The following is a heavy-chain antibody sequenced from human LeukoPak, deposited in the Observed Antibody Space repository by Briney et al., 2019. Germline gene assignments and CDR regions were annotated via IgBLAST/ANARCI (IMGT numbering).Heavy chain of an antibody. CDR2: IYSGGTT. V-gene: IGHV3-66*01. CDR1: GFTVSNNY. D-gene: IGHD4-11*01. J-gene: IGHJ6*02. Sequence: RGSLRLSCAASGFTVSNNYMSWVRQAPGKGLEWVSVIYSGGTTYYADSVKGRFTISRDNSKSTVYLQMNSLRAEDTAVYYCARDRPIFSNLPIWGQGTTVTVSS. CDR3: ARDRPIFSNLPI.